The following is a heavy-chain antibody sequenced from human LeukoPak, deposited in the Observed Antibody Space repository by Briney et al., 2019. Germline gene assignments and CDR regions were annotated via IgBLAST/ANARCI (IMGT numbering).Heavy chain of an antibody. CDR3: ARGAHDYYYYVDV. J-gene: IGHJ6*03. CDR2: IYYSGST. V-gene: IGHV4-59*01. Sequence: PSETLSLTCTVSGGSISSYYWSWIRQPPGKGLEWIGNIYYSGSTNYNPSLKSRVTISVDTSKNQFSLKLSSVTAADTAVYYCARGAHDYYYYVDVWGKGTTVTVSS. CDR1: GGSISSYY.